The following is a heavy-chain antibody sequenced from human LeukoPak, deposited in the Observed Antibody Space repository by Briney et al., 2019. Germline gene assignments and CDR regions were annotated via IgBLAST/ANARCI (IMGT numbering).Heavy chain of an antibody. CDR3: ARASSSFYGMDV. D-gene: IGHD6-6*01. CDR2: IYHSGST. Sequence: SETLSLTCAVSGGSIGSGGYSWSWIRQPPGKGLEWIGYIYHSGSTYYNPSLKSRVTISVDRSKNQFSLKLSSVTAADTAVYYCARASSSFYGMDVWGQGTTVTVSS. CDR1: GGSIGSGGYS. J-gene: IGHJ6*02. V-gene: IGHV4-30-2*01.